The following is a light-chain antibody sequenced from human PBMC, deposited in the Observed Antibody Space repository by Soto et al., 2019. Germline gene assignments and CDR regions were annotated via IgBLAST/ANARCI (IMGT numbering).Light chain of an antibody. CDR1: SSDVGDYKY. CDR2: EVD. J-gene: IGLJ2*01. Sequence: QSVLTQPPSASGSRGQSVTISCTGTSSDVGDYKYVSWYQQHPGKAPKLMIYEVDKRPSGVPDRFSGSKSGNTASLAVSGLQAEDEADYFCSSYAGSNVIFGGGTKLTVL. V-gene: IGLV2-8*01. CDR3: SSYAGSNVI.